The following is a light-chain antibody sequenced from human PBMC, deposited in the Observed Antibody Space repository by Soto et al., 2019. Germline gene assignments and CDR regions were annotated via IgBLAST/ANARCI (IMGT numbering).Light chain of an antibody. Sequence: DIQMTQSPSTLSASVGDRVTITCRASQSISSWLAWYQQKPGKAPKLLIYKASSLESGVPSRFSGSGSGTEFTLTISSLQPDDFVTYYCQQYNSYKWTFGQGTKVDIK. CDR2: KAS. CDR3: QQYNSYKWT. V-gene: IGKV1-5*03. CDR1: QSISSW. J-gene: IGKJ1*01.